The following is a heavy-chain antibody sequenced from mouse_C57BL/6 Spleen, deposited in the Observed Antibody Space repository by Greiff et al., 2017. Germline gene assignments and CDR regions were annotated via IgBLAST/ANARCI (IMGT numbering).Heavy chain of an antibody. Sequence: LQQSGAELVRPGSSVTLSCKDSYFAFMASAMHWVKQRPGHGLEWIGSFTMYSDATVYSENFKGKAPLTANTYSSTAYMELSRLTSEDSAVYYCAKTTVVATEAMDYKGQGTSVTVA. D-gene: IGHD1-1*01. J-gene: IGHJ4*01. CDR1: YFAFMASA. CDR2: FTMYSDAT. CDR3: AKTTVVATEAMDY. V-gene: IGHV1-49*01.